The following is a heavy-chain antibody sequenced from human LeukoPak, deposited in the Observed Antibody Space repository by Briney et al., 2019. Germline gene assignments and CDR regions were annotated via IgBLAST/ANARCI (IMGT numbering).Heavy chain of an antibody. Sequence: GGSLRLSCAASGFTFSNYAMHWVRQAPGKGLEWVTIISYDGNNEYYADSVKGRFTISRDNSENTLYLQMNSLRTEDTAVYYCAREYILGVTGHFDYWGQGTLVTVSS. CDR2: ISYDGNNE. J-gene: IGHJ4*01. D-gene: IGHD1-26*01. CDR3: AREYILGVTGHFDY. CDR1: GFTFSNYA. V-gene: IGHV3-30-3*01.